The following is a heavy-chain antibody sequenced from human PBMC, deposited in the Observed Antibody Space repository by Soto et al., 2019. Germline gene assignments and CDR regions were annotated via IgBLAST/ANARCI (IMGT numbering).Heavy chain of an antibody. CDR3: ARSRGYSGYEPSYYYYGMDV. Sequence: QVQLVQSGAEVKKPGSSVKVSCKASGGTFSSYAISWVRQAPGQGLEWMGGIIPIFGTANYAQKFQGRVTITADESTSTAYMELSSLRSEDTAVYYCARSRGYSGYEPSYYYYGMDVWGQGTTVTVSS. J-gene: IGHJ6*02. CDR1: GGTFSSYA. CDR2: IIPIFGTA. V-gene: IGHV1-69*01. D-gene: IGHD5-12*01.